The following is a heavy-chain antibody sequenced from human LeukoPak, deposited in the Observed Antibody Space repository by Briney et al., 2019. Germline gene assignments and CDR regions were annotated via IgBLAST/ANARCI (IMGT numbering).Heavy chain of an antibody. Sequence: PGGSLRLSCAASGFTFSSYAMSWVRQAPGKGLEWVSAISASGYSTYYADSVKGRFTISRDNTKKTLYLQMNSLRAEDTAIFYCAKDVYNWNFYLDYWGQGTLVTVSS. CDR2: ISASGYST. CDR3: AKDVYNWNFYLDY. CDR1: GFTFSSYA. V-gene: IGHV3-23*01. J-gene: IGHJ4*02. D-gene: IGHD1-7*01.